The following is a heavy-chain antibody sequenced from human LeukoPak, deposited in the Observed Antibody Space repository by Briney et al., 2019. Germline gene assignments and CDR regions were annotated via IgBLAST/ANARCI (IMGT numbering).Heavy chain of an antibody. J-gene: IGHJ4*02. CDR1: GYSFTSYN. V-gene: IGHV1-46*01. D-gene: IGHD3-22*01. CDR3: ARDDTSGPQVY. Sequence: ASVKVSCKASGYSFTSYNMHWVRQAPGQGLEWMGMINPSGGSTSYIQKFQGRVTMTRDTSTSTVYMELSSLRSEDTAVYYCARDDTSGPQVYWGQGTLVTVSS. CDR2: INPSGGST.